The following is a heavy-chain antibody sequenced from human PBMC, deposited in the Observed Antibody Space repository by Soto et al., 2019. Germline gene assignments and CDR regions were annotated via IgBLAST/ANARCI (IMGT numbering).Heavy chain of an antibody. V-gene: IGHV4-59*08. J-gene: IGHJ4*02. D-gene: IGHD3-10*01. CDR2: IYYSGVT. Sequence: SETLSLTCTVSGGSISSYYWTWIRQPPGQGLEWIGYIYYSGVTNYNPSLESRVTISVDTSRNRFSLKLSSVTAADTAVYYCARRTRGSGSYYFDYWGQGTLVTVS. CDR3: ARRTRGSGSYYFDY. CDR1: GGSISSYY.